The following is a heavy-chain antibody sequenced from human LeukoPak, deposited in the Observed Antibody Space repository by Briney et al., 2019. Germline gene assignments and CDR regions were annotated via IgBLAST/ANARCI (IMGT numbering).Heavy chain of an antibody. V-gene: IGHV3-21*04. CDR1: GFTFSSYS. Sequence: GGSLRLSCAASGFTFSSYSMNWVRQAPGKGLEWVSSISSSSSYIYYADSVKGRFTISRDNSKNTLHLQMNSLRAGDTAIYYCAKAGAYSNRYHEYPNYVDYWGQGTLVTVSS. CDR3: AKAGAYSNRYHEYPNYVDY. CDR2: ISSSSSYI. J-gene: IGHJ4*02. D-gene: IGHD3-16*02.